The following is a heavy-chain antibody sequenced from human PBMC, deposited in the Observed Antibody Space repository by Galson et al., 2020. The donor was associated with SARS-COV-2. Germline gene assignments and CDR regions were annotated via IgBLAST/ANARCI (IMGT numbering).Heavy chain of an antibody. J-gene: IGHJ4*02. Sequence: GESLKISCAASGFTFTSYPMSWVRQAPGKGLEWVSAISGHSENTYYAASVKGRFTISRDNSKNTLSLQMHSLRAEDTAIYYCSNSWSYCGGDCYTYHCDYWGQGTLVTVSS. V-gene: IGHV3-23*01. CDR3: SNSWSYCGGDCYTYHCDY. CDR1: GFTFTSYP. D-gene: IGHD2-21*01. CDR2: ISGHSENT.